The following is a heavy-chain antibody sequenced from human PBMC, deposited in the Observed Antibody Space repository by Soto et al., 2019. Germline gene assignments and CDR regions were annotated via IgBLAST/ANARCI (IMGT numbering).Heavy chain of an antibody. J-gene: IGHJ5*02. CDR1: GGSISSYY. CDR2: IYTSGST. CDR3: ARGPGVYGSGSYYNENWFDP. Sequence: PSETLSLTCTVSGGSISSYYWSWIRQPAGKGLEWIGRIYTSGSTNYNPSLKSRVTMSVDTSKNQFSLKLSSVTAADTAVYYWARGPGVYGSGSYYNENWFDPWGQGTLVTVSS. D-gene: IGHD3-10*01. V-gene: IGHV4-4*07.